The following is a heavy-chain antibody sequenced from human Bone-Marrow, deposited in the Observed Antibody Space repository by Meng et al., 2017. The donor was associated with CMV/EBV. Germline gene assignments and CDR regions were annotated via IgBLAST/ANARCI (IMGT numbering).Heavy chain of an antibody. Sequence: SVKVSCKASGYTFTGYYMHWVRQAPGQGLEWMGRIIPILGIANYAQKFQGRVTITADKSTSTAYMELSSLRSEDTAVYYCAREGGAGMKRLRLDLDYWGQGTLVAVSS. D-gene: IGHD5-12*01. CDR3: AREGGAGMKRLRLDLDY. J-gene: IGHJ4*02. V-gene: IGHV1-69*04. CDR1: GYTFTGYY. CDR2: IIPILGIA.